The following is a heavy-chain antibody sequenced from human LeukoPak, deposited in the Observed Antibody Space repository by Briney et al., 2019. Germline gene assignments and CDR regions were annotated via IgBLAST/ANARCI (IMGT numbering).Heavy chain of an antibody. CDR3: TTLDAYRYFDL. J-gene: IGHJ2*01. D-gene: IGHD2-15*01. CDR1: GGSISSSSYY. Sequence: SETLSLTCTVSGGSISSSSYYWGWIRQPPGKGLEWIGGIYYSESTYHNPSLKSRVTVSVDTSKNYFFLRLSSVTAADTAVYYCTTLDAYRYFDLWGRGTLVTVSS. CDR2: IYYSEST. V-gene: IGHV4-39*07.